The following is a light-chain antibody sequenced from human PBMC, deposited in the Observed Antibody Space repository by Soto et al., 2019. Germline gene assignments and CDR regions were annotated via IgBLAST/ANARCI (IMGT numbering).Light chain of an antibody. CDR3: RSYTSSSLYV. Sequence: QSALTQPASVSGSPGQSITISCTGTSSDVGGYNYVSWYQQHPGKAPKLMIYDVSNRPSGVSNRFSGSKSGNTASLTISGLQAEDEAEYYCRSYTSSSLYVFGTGTKLTVL. CDR1: SSDVGGYNY. J-gene: IGLJ1*01. V-gene: IGLV2-14*01. CDR2: DVS.